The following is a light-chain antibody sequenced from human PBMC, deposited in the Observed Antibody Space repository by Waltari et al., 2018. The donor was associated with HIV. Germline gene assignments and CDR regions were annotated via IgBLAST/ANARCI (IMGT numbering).Light chain of an antibody. V-gene: IGLV3-25*03. CDR1: VLPKQY. Sequence: SYELTQPPSVSVSPGQTARITCPGDVLPKQYAYWYQQKPGQAPVVVISKDSERPSGIPGRFSGSSSGTTVTLTISGVQAEDEADYYCQSADSSGTYAVFGGGTQLTVL. CDR2: KDS. CDR3: QSADSSGTYAV. J-gene: IGLJ7*01.